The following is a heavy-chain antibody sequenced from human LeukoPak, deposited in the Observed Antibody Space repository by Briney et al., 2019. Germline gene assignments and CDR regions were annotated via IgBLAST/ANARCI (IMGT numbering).Heavy chain of an antibody. CDR3: ARALVVVPAAKAVVSYNWFDP. CDR2: INSDGSST. Sequence: GGSLRLSCAASGFTFSSYWMHWVRQAPGKGLVWVSRINSDGSSTSYADSVKGRFTISRDNAKNTLYLQVNSLRAEDTAVYYCARALVVVPAAKAVVSYNWFDPWGQGTLVTVSS. CDR1: GFTFSSYW. V-gene: IGHV3-74*01. J-gene: IGHJ5*02. D-gene: IGHD2-2*01.